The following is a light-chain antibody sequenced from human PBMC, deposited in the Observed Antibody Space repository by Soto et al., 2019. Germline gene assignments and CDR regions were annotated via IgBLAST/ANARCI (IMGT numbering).Light chain of an antibody. J-gene: IGKJ1*01. CDR3: QQYNNYPWT. V-gene: IGKV1-5*03. CDR2: KAS. CDR1: QSISSW. Sequence: DIQMTQSPSTLSASVGDRVTITCRASQSISSWLAWYQQKPGKAPKLLIYKASSLESGVPSRFSGSGAGTECTLTISRLQPDDFATYYCQQYNNYPWTFGQATKVEIK.